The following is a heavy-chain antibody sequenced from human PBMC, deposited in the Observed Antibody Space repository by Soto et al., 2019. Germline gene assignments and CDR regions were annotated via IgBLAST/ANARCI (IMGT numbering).Heavy chain of an antibody. CDR2: ISAYNGNT. Sequence: ASVKVSCKASGYTFTSYGISWVRQAPGQGLERMGWISAYNGNTNYAQKHQGRVTMTTDTSTSTAYMELRSLKSDDTAVYYCARVRPNWFDPWGQGTLVTVSS. CDR3: ARVRPNWFDP. J-gene: IGHJ5*02. CDR1: GYTFTSYG. V-gene: IGHV1-18*01.